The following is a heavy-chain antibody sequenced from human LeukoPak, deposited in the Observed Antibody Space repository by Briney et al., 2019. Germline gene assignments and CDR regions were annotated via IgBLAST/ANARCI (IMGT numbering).Heavy chain of an antibody. CDR1: GFTFSGYS. CDR3: ARADIAAAGTDY. CDR2: ISSSSTYI. D-gene: IGHD6-13*01. J-gene: IGHJ4*02. Sequence: GGSLRLSCAASGFTFSGYSMNWVRQAPGKGLEWVSSISSSSTYIYYADSVKGRFTISRDNAQNSLYLQMNSLRAEDTAVYYCARADIAAAGTDYWGQGTLVTVSS. V-gene: IGHV3-21*01.